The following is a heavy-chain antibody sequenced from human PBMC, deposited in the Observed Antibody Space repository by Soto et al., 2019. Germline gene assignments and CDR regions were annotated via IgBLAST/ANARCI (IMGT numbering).Heavy chain of an antibody. CDR1: GFTFSNAW. V-gene: IGHV3-15*07. J-gene: IGHJ3*02. CDR3: TTDNGDYGDYESLDAFDI. CDR2: IKSKTDGGTT. Sequence: VQLVESGGGLVQPGGSLRLSCAASGFTFSNAWMNWVRQAPGKGLEWVGRIKSKTDGGTTDYAAPVKGRFTISRDDSKHTRYLQMNSLKTEDTAVYYCTTDNGDYGDYESLDAFDIWGQGTMVTVSS. D-gene: IGHD4-17*01.